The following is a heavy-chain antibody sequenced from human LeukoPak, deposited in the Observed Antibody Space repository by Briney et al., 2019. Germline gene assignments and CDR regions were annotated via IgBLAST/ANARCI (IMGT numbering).Heavy chain of an antibody. D-gene: IGHD3-22*01. V-gene: IGHV3-23*01. Sequence: GGSLRLSCAASGFTFSSYAMSWVRQAPGQGLEGVSGISGSGGTTFYADSVKGRFTISRDNSKNTLYLQMNSLRAEDTAVYYCAKRRDSSGYYYFDYWGQGTLVTVSA. J-gene: IGHJ4*02. CDR3: AKRRDSSGYYYFDY. CDR2: ISGSGGTT. CDR1: GFTFSSYA.